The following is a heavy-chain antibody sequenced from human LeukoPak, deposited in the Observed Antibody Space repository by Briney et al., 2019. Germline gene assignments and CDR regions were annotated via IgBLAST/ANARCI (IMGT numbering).Heavy chain of an antibody. CDR3: SRGRLDPEWELRAPDAFDI. J-gene: IGHJ3*02. CDR1: GGTFSNYA. CDR2: IIPIFGTA. D-gene: IGHD1-26*01. V-gene: IGHV1-69*06. Sequence: ASVKVSCKASGGTFSNYAISWGGQAPGQGLEWMGGIIPIFGTANYAQKFQGRVTITADKSTSTAYMELSSLRSEDTAVYYCSRGRLDPEWELRAPDAFDIWGQGTMVTVSS.